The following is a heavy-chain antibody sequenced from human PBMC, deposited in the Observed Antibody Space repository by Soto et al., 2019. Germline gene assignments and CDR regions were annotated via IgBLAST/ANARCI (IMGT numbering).Heavy chain of an antibody. V-gene: IGHV1-58*01. J-gene: IGHJ6*02. CDR1: GFTFTSSA. D-gene: IGHD6-19*01. Sequence: GASVNVSCKASGFTFTSSAVQWVRQARGQRLEGIGWIVVGSGNTNYAQKFQERVTITRDMSTSTAYMELSSLRSEDTAVYYCAAGNTGYSSGWHYYYYGMDVWGQGTTVTVSS. CDR3: AAGNTGYSSGWHYYYYGMDV. CDR2: IVVGSGNT.